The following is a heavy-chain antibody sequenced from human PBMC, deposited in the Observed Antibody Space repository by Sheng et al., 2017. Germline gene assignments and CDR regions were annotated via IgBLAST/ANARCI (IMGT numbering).Heavy chain of an antibody. CDR1: GGSISSSSYY. J-gene: IGHJ5*02. CDR3: AREAPIVARNWFDP. V-gene: IGHV4-39*07. D-gene: IGHD2-15*01. CDR2: IYYSGST. Sequence: QLQLQESGPGLVKPSETLSLTCTVSGGSISSSSYYWGWIRQPPGKGLEWIGSIYYSGSTYYNPSLKSRVTISVDTSKNQFSLKLSSVTAADTAVYYCAREAPIVARNWFDPWGQGTLVTVSS.